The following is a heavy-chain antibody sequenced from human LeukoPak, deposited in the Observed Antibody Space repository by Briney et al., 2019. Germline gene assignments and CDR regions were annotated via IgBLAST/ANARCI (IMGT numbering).Heavy chain of an antibody. CDR1: GGTFSSYA. Sequence: GASVKVSCKASGGTFSSYAISWVRQAPGQGLEWMGRIIPILGIANYAQKFQGRVTITRNTSISTAYMELSSLRSEDTAVYYCARLGIAAAGYYFDYWGQGTLVTVSS. CDR2: IIPILGIA. D-gene: IGHD6-13*01. CDR3: ARLGIAAAGYYFDY. J-gene: IGHJ4*02. V-gene: IGHV1-69*04.